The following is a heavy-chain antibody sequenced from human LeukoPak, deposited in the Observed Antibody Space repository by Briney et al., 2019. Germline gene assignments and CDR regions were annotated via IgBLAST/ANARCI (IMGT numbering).Heavy chain of an antibody. J-gene: IGHJ6*02. V-gene: IGHV4-59*08. CDR3: ARHQSNYDFWSGYYRNGMDV. CDR2: IYYSGST. CDR1: GGSISSYY. Sequence: SETLSLTCTVSGGSISSYYWSWIRQPPGKGLEWIGYIYYSGSTNCNPSLKSRVTISVDTSKNQFSLKLSSVTAADTAVYYCARHQSNYDFWSGYYRNGMDVWGQGTTVTVSS. D-gene: IGHD3-3*01.